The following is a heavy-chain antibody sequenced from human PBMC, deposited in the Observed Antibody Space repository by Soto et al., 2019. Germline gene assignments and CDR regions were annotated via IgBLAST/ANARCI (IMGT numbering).Heavy chain of an antibody. CDR2: INHSGST. Sequence: QVQLQQWGAGLLKPSETLSLTCAVYGGSFSGYYWSWIRQPPGKGLEWIGEINHSGSTNYNPSLKSRVTISVDTSKNQFSLKLSSVTAADTAVYYCARESLVVAAIGGQAHWFDPWGQGTLVTVSS. V-gene: IGHV4-34*01. CDR1: GGSFSGYY. D-gene: IGHD2-15*01. J-gene: IGHJ5*02. CDR3: ARESLVVAAIGGQAHWFDP.